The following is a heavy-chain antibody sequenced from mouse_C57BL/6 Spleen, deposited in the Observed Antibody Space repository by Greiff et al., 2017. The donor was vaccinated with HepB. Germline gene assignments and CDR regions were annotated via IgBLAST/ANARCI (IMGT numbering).Heavy chain of an antibody. D-gene: IGHD2-5*01. J-gene: IGHJ2*01. Sequence: QVHVKQSGAELAKPGASVKLSCKASGYTFTSYWMHWVKQRPGQGLEWIGYINPSSGYTKYNQKFKDKATFTADKSSSTAYMQLSSLTYEDSAVYYCARWNYSNPFDYWGQGTTLTVSS. CDR2: INPSSGYT. V-gene: IGHV1-7*01. CDR1: GYTFTSYW. CDR3: ARWNYSNPFDY.